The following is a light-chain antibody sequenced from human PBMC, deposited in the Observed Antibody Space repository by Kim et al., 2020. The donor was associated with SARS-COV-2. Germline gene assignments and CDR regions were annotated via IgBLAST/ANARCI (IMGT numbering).Light chain of an antibody. CDR1: SSNIGGNS. CDR2: SVH. CDR3: AVWDDFLNALV. V-gene: IGLV1-44*01. J-gene: IGLJ2*01. Sequence: ELTQPPSVSGTPGQRVTISCSGSSSNIGGNSVHWYQHLPGAAPKLLIYSVHQRPSVVPDRFSGSKSDTSASLAIGGLQSADEGDYYCAVWDDFLNALVFGGGTQLTVL.